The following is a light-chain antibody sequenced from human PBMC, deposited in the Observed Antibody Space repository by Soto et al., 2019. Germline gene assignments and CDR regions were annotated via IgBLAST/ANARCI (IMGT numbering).Light chain of an antibody. J-gene: IGKJ1*01. CDR1: QSVLYSSDNRNY. CDR2: WAS. CDR3: QQYYTNPRT. Sequence: DIVMTQSPDSLAVSLGERATVNCKSGQSVLYSSDNRNYLAWYQQKPGQSPKLLISWASTRESGVPDRFSGSGSGTDFTLTISSLQAADVAVYFCQQYYTNPRTFGQGTKVEIK. V-gene: IGKV4-1*01.